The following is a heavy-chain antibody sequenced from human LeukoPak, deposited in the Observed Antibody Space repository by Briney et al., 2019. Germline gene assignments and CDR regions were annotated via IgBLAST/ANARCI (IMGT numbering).Heavy chain of an antibody. J-gene: IGHJ4*03. CDR2: IYYSGST. V-gene: IGHV4-31*03. CDR1: GGSISSGGYY. Sequence: SQTLSLTCTVSGGSISSGGYYWSWIRQHPGKGLERIGYIYYSGSTYYNPSLKSRVTISVDTSKDQFSLKLSSVTAADTAVYYCARRRGYSGYDSYYFDYWGQGTMVTVSS. D-gene: IGHD5-12*01. CDR3: ARRRGYSGYDSYYFDY.